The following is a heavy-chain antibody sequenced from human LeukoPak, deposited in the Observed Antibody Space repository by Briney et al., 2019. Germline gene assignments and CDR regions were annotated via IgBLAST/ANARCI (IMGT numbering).Heavy chain of an antibody. V-gene: IGHV4-38-2*02. CDR3: ARDRGMEV. Sequence: SETLSLTCTVSGYSISSGYYWGWIRQPPGKGLEWIGSIYHSGSTYYNPSPKSRVTISVDTSKNQFSLKLSSVTAADTAVYYCARDRGMEVWGQGTLVTVSS. CDR2: IYHSGST. D-gene: IGHD1-14*01. CDR1: GYSISSGYY. J-gene: IGHJ4*02.